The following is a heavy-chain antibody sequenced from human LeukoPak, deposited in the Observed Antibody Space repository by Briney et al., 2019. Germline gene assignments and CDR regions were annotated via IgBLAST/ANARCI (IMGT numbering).Heavy chain of an antibody. V-gene: IGHV1-2*02. CDR1: GYTFTGYY. J-gene: IGHJ4*02. CDR2: INPNSGGT. CDR3: ARDVAAAGMSPFDY. D-gene: IGHD6-13*01. Sequence: ASVKVSCKASGYTFTGYYMHWVRQAPGQGLEWMGWINPNSGGTNYAQKFQGRVTMTRDTSISTAYMELSRLRSDDTAVYYCARDVAAAGMSPFDYWGQGTLVTVSS.